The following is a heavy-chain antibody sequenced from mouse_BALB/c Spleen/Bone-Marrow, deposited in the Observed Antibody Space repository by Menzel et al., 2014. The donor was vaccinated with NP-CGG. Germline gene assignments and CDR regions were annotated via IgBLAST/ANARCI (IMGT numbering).Heavy chain of an antibody. J-gene: IGHJ4*01. CDR2: INPSDGRT. D-gene: IGHD1-1*01. CDR1: GYTFTGYW. V-gene: IGHV1S81*02. Sequence: VKLMESGAELVKPGASVKLSCKASGYTFTGYWMHWVKQRPGQGLEWIGEINPSDGRTNYNEKFKSMATLTVDKSSSTAYMQLSGLTSEDSAVFYCARLIYGSSYIVDFWGQGTSVTVSS. CDR3: ARLIYGSSYIVDF.